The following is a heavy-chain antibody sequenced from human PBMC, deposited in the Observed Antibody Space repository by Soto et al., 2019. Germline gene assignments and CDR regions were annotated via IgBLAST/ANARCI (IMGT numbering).Heavy chain of an antibody. J-gene: IGHJ6*02. CDR2: IIPIFDTA. D-gene: IGHD1-7*01. CDR3: ASHGITGTWVYYYGLDV. CDR1: GGTFSSYA. V-gene: IGHV1-69*12. Sequence: QVQLVQSGAEVKKPGSSVKVSCKASGGTFSSYAISWVRQAPVQGLEWMGGIIPIFDTADYAQKFQGRVTITADESTRTAYMELSSLRSEDTAVYYCASHGITGTWVYYYGLDVWGQGTTVTVSS.